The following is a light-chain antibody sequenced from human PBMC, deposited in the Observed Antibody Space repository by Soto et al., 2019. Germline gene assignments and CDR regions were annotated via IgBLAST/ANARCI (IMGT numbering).Light chain of an antibody. J-gene: IGKJ3*01. Sequence: DIQMTQSPSSLSASVGDRVTITCQASQDIRKYLNWYQQKPGRAPKLLIYGASNFETGFPSRFSGRGYGTDFFSAICSLQPEDIATYYCQQYDNLPPFTFGPGTKVAIK. CDR1: QDIRKY. CDR2: GAS. V-gene: IGKV1-33*01. CDR3: QQYDNLPPFT.